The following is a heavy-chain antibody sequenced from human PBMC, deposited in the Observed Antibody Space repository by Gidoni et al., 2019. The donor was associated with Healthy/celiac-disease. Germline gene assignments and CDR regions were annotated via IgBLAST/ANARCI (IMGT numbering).Heavy chain of an antibody. Sequence: WIGEINHSGSTNYNPSLKSRVTISVDTSKNQFSLKLSSVTAADTAVYYCASGRIAARPFRDYWGQGTLVTVSS. CDR2: INHSGST. J-gene: IGHJ4*02. D-gene: IGHD6-6*01. V-gene: IGHV4-34*01. CDR3: ASGRIAARPFRDY.